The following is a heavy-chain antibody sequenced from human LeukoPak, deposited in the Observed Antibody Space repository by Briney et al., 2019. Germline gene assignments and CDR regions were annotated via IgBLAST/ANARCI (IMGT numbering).Heavy chain of an antibody. CDR3: ARVSSGWYRVRDGYWYFDL. J-gene: IGHJ2*01. V-gene: IGHV3-21*01. CDR1: GFTFSSYS. Sequence: GGSLRLSCAASGFTFSSYSMNWVRQAPGKGLEWVSSISSSSSYIYYADSVKGRFTISRDNAKNSLYLQMNSLRAEDTAVYYCARVSSGWYRVRDGYWYFDLWGRGTLVTVSS. CDR2: ISSSSSYI. D-gene: IGHD6-13*01.